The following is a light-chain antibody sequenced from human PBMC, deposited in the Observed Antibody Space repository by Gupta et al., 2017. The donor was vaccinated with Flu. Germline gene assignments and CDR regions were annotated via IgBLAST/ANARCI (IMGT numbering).Light chain of an antibody. Sequence: DIQMTQSPSSLSASVGDRVTITCRTSQSISNYLNWYQQKPGKAPNLLIYAASTLQSGVPSRFSGSGSGTDFTLTISSLQPEDFATYYCQQSYSNPPITFGQGTRLEIK. CDR1: QSISNY. CDR3: QQSYSNPPIT. J-gene: IGKJ5*01. CDR2: AAS. V-gene: IGKV1-39*01.